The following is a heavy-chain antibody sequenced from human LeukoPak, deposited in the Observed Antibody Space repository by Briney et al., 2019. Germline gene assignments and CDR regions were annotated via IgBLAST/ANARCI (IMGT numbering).Heavy chain of an antibody. CDR1: GGSFSGYY. CDR3: ESYDFWSGYSY. J-gene: IGHJ4*02. CDR2: INHSGST. Sequence: PSETLSLTCAVYGGSFSGYYWSWIRQPPGKGLEWIGEINHSGSTNYNPSLKSRVTISVDTSKNQFSLKLSSVTAADTAVYYCESYDFWSGYSYWGQGTLVTVSS. V-gene: IGHV4-34*01. D-gene: IGHD3-3*01.